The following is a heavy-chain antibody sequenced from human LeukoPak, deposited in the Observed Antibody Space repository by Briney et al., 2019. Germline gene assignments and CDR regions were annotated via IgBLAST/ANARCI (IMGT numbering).Heavy chain of an antibody. V-gene: IGHV3-23*01. J-gene: IGHJ4*02. CDR1: GFTFSSYA. CDR3: ARGGYSSGWYRYYFDY. Sequence: GGSLRLSCAASGFTFSSYAMSWVRQAPGKGLEWVSAISGSGGSTYYADSVKGLFTISRDNAKNSLYLQMNSLRAEDTAVYYCARGGYSSGWYRYYFDYWGQGTLVTVSS. CDR2: ISGSGGST. D-gene: IGHD6-19*01.